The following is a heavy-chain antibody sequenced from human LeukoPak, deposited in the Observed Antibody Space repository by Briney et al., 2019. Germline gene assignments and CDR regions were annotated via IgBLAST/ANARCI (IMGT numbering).Heavy chain of an antibody. J-gene: IGHJ6*02. V-gene: IGHV3-21*01. Sequence: GGSLRLSCAASEFTFSSYSMNWVRQAPGKGLEWVSSISSSSSYIYYADSVKGRFTISRDNAKNSLYLQMNSLRAEDTAVYYCARDMPYYGMDVWGQGTTLTVSS. CDR3: ARDMPYYGMDV. CDR2: ISSSSSYI. CDR1: EFTFSSYS. D-gene: IGHD2-2*01.